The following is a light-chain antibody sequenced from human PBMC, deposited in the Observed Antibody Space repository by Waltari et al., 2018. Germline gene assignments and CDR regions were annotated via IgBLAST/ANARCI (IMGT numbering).Light chain of an antibody. J-gene: IGKJ2*01. CDR1: QSVGTY. Sequence: EIVLTQSPATLSLSPGETATLSCRASQSVGTYLAWYQQKPGQAPRLLIYDASNRATGIPDRFRGSGSGTDFTLTISSLEPEDLALYYCQQRSSWTPHTFGQGARLEIK. V-gene: IGKV3-11*01. CDR3: QQRSSWTPHT. CDR2: DAS.